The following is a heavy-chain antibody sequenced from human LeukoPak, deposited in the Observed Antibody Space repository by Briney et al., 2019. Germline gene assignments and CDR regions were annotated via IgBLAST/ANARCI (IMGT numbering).Heavy chain of an antibody. CDR1: GFTFDDYA. V-gene: IGHV3-9*01. CDR2: ISWNSGSI. D-gene: IGHD3-16*01. CDR3: AKDNGRGGSFDY. J-gene: IGHJ4*02. Sequence: GGSLRLSCAASGFTFDDYAMHWVRQAPGKGLEWVSGISWNSGSIGYADSVKGRFTISRDNAKNSLYLQMNSLRAEDTALYYCAKDNGRGGSFDYWGQGTLVTVSS.